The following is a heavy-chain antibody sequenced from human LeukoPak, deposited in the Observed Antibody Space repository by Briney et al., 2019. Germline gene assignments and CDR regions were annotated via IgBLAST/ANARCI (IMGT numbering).Heavy chain of an antibody. D-gene: IGHD1-26*01. J-gene: IGHJ4*02. CDR2: INANGGST. CDR3: MYSGNYRFDY. CDR1: GFTFSSHW. Sequence: QPGGSLRLSCAASGFTFSSHWMHWVRQVPGKGLMWVSRINANGGSTSYADSVKGRFTISRHNAKNTLYLQMNTLRPGDSAVYYCMYSGNYRFDYWGQGTLVTVSS. V-gene: IGHV3-74*01.